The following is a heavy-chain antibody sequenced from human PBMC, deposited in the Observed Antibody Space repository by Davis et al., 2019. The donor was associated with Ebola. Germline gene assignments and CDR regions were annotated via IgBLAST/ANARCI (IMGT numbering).Heavy chain of an antibody. J-gene: IGHJ4*02. Sequence: GESLKISCSASGFTFSAHTMHWVRQAPGKGLEYVSVISSSGKTYYADSVKGRFTISRDNSQNNVYLQMTSLRVKDTAVYYCVKEGTTTIWVDSDNWGQGTLVTVAS. CDR1: GFTFSAHT. CDR2: ISSSGKT. CDR3: VKEGTTTIWVDSDN. D-gene: IGHD1-26*01. V-gene: IGHV3-64D*08.